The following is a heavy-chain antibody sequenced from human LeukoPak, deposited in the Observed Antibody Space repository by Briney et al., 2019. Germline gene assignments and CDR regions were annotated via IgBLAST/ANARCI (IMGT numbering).Heavy chain of an antibody. CDR2: ISAYNGYT. CDR1: GYTFTSYG. D-gene: IGHD4-11*01. Sequence: ASVKVSCKASGYTFTSYGISWVRQAPGQGLEWMGWISAYNGYTNYAQKLQGRVTMTTDTSTSTAYMELRSLRSDDTAVYYCARAGGYSNPMYNWFDPWGQGTLVTVSS. J-gene: IGHJ5*02. CDR3: ARAGGYSNPMYNWFDP. V-gene: IGHV1-18*01.